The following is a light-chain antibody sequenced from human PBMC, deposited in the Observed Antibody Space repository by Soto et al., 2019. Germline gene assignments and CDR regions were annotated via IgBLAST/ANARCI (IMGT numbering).Light chain of an antibody. V-gene: IGKV3-11*01. Sequence: EIVLTQSPATLSLARGERATLSCRASQSFSSYFSWYQQKPGQAPRLLIYDASNRATGIPARFSGSGSGTDFTRTISSLEPEDFAANPCQQRSKSHRTFAHG. CDR3: QQRSKSHRT. CDR2: DAS. J-gene: IGKJ1*01. CDR1: QSFSSY.